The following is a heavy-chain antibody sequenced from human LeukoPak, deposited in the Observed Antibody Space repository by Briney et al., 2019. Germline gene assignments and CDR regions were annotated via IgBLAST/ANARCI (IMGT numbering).Heavy chain of an antibody. Sequence: SETLSLTCAAYSGSFSGYYWSWIRQPPGKGLEWIGEINHSGSTNYNPSLKSRVTISVDTSKNQFSLKLSSVTAADTAVYYCARGSPLDGSWYYFDYWGQGTLVTVSS. CDR1: SGSFSGYY. J-gene: IGHJ4*02. CDR2: INHSGST. CDR3: ARGSPLDGSWYYFDY. V-gene: IGHV4-34*01. D-gene: IGHD6-13*01.